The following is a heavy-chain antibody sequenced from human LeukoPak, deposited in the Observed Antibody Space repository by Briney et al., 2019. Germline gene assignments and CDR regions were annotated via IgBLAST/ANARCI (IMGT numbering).Heavy chain of an antibody. CDR1: GYTLTELS. V-gene: IGHV1-24*01. J-gene: IGHJ4*02. CDR3: ATAVQLERLPFDY. Sequence: GASVKVSCKVSGYTLTELSMHWVRQAPGKRLEWMGGFDPEDGETIYAQKFQGRVTMTEDTSTDTAYMELSSLRSEDTAVYYCATAVQLERLPFDYWGQGTLVTVSS. CDR2: FDPEDGET. D-gene: IGHD1-1*01.